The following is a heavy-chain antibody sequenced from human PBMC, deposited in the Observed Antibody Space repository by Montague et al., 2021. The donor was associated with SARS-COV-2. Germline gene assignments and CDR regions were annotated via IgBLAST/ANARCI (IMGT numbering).Heavy chain of an antibody. Sequence: SETLSLTCTVSNYSVSSGYYCGWTRQFPGKGLEWIGFKFHSGSTYYNPSLRSRVITSVDTSKNQVSLKLRSVSAADTAVYYCARGVVGPTVLFLEYWGQGILVAVCS. V-gene: IGHV4-38-2*02. J-gene: IGHJ4*02. CDR3: ARGVVGPTVLFLEY. CDR2: KFHSGST. D-gene: IGHD1-26*01. CDR1: NYSVSSGYY.